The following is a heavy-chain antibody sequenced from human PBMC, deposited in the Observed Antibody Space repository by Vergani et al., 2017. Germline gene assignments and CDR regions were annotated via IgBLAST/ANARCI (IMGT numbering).Heavy chain of an antibody. CDR3: ATPLTGATGGMEV. D-gene: IGHD7-27*01. Sequence: EVQLVQSGAEVKKPGATMKISCKVSGYTFTDHYMHWVKQAPGKGLEWMGLVDPEDGETIYAEKFKGRVTIAADTSTDTAHLELSSLGSEDTAVYYCATPLTGATGGMEVWGQGTTVIVSS. CDR2: VDPEDGET. CDR1: GYTFTDHY. J-gene: IGHJ6*02. V-gene: IGHV1-69-2*01.